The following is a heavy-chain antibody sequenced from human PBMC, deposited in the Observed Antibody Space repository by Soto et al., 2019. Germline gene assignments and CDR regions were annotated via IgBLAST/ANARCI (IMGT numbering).Heavy chain of an antibody. D-gene: IGHD3-22*01. CDR1: GGTFSSYA. V-gene: IGHV1-69*13. J-gene: IGHJ4*02. CDR3: ARGPHSSGYYPT. Sequence: ASVKVSCKASGGTFSSYAISWVRQAPGQGLEWMGGIIPIFGTANYAQKFQGRVTITADESTSTAYMELSSPRSEDTAVYYCARGPHSSGYYPTWGQGTLVTVSS. CDR2: IIPIFGTA.